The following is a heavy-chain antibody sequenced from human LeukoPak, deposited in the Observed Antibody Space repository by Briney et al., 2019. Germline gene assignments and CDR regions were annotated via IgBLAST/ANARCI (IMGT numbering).Heavy chain of an antibody. CDR1: RYTFTSYA. CDR3: ARDAYGDYAIEYFQH. D-gene: IGHD4-17*01. V-gene: IGHV1-3*01. J-gene: IGHJ1*01. CDR2: INAGNGNT. Sequence: ASVKVSCKASRYTFTSYAMHWVRQAPGQRLEWMGWINAGNGNTKYSQKFQGRVTITRDTSASTAYMELSSLRSEDTAVYYCARDAYGDYAIEYFQHWGQGTLVTVSS.